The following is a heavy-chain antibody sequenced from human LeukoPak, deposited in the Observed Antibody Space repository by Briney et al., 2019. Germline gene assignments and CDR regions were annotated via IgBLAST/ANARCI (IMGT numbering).Heavy chain of an antibody. Sequence: GGSLRLSCAASGFTFSSYGMHWVRQAPGKGLEWVAFIRYDGSNKYYADSVKGRFTISRDNSKNTLYLQMNSLRAEDTAVYYCAKHYNSSWYGIREDYYYMDVWGKGTTVTVSS. V-gene: IGHV3-30*02. J-gene: IGHJ6*03. CDR1: GFTFSSYG. CDR2: IRYDGSNK. D-gene: IGHD6-13*01. CDR3: AKHYNSSWYGIREDYYYMDV.